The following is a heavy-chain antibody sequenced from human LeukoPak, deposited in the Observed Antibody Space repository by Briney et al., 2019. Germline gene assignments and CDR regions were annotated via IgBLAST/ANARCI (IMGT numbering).Heavy chain of an antibody. V-gene: IGHV3-30*18. Sequence: GRSLRLSCAASGFTFSSYGMHWVRQAPGKGLEWVAVISYDGSNKYYADSVKGRFTISRDNSKNTLYLQMNSLRAEDTAVYYCAKERWLQLFDYWGQGTLVTVSS. CDR1: GFTFSSYG. J-gene: IGHJ4*02. CDR2: ISYDGSNK. D-gene: IGHD5-24*01. CDR3: AKERWLQLFDY.